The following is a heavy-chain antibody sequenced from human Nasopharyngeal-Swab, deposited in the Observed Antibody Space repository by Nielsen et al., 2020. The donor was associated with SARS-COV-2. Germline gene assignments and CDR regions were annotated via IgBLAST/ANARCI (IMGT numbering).Heavy chain of an antibody. V-gene: IGHV3-48*04. D-gene: IGHD3-3*01. Sequence: GESLKISCAASGFTFSSYSMNWVRQAPGKGLEWVSYSSSSSSTIYYADSVKGRFTISRDNAKNSLYLQMNSLRAEDTAVYYCARDPDYDFWSGYSKSFDYWGQGTLVTVSS. J-gene: IGHJ4*02. CDR2: SSSSSSTI. CDR1: GFTFSSYS. CDR3: ARDPDYDFWSGYSKSFDY.